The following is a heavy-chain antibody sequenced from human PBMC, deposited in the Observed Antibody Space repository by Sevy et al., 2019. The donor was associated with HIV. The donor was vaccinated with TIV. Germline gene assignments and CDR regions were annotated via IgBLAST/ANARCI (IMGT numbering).Heavy chain of an antibody. CDR2: ISWNSGSI. CDR3: AKDLSWQQLVYYFDY. CDR1: GFTFDDYA. Sequence: GGSLRLSCAASGFTFDDYAMHWVRQAPGKGLEWVSGISWNSGSIGYADSVKGRFTISRDNAKNSRYLQMNSLRAEDTALYYCAKDLSWQQLVYYFDYWGQGTLVTVSS. V-gene: IGHV3-9*01. J-gene: IGHJ4*02. D-gene: IGHD6-13*01.